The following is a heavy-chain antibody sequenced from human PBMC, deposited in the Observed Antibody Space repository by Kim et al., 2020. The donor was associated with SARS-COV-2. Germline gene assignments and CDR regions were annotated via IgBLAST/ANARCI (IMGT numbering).Heavy chain of an antibody. CDR1: GGSVSSGSYY. D-gene: IGHD6-6*01. CDR3: ARGDSSSSFSIGWYWREGWFDP. V-gene: IGHV4-61*01. Sequence: SETLSLTCTVSGGSVSSGSYYWSWIRQPPGKGLEWIGYIYYSGSTNYNPSLKSRVTISVDTSKNQFSLKLSSVTAADTAVYYCARGDSSSSFSIGWYWREGWFDPWGQGTLVTVSS. CDR2: IYYSGST. J-gene: IGHJ5*02.